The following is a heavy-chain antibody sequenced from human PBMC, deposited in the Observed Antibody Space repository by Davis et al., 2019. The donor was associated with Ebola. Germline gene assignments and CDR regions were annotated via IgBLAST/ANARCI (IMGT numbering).Heavy chain of an antibody. CDR2: FIGGGAA. V-gene: IGHV3-23*01. CDR1: GLTLSSYA. Sequence: GGSLRLSCAASGLTLSSYAMSWVRQAPGKGLEWVSSFIGGGAAYYSDSVKGRFTISRDNSKNTLYLQMNNLRAEDTAVYYCAKGVRSTSSASYWGQGTLVTVSS. D-gene: IGHD6-6*01. CDR3: AKGVRSTSSASY. J-gene: IGHJ4*02.